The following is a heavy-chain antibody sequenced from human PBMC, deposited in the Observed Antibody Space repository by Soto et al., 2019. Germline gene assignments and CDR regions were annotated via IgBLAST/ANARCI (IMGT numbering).Heavy chain of an antibody. D-gene: IGHD3-3*01. CDR1: GGTFSTYA. CDR2: IIPIFGTA. V-gene: IGHV1-69*01. Sequence: QVQLVQSGAEVKKPGSSVKVSCKASGGTFSTYAISWVRQAPGQGLEWMGGIIPIFGTAKYAQKFQGRVTITADDSTSTAYMELSGLRSEDTAVYYCAREIFGVIISGGRDAFDIWGQGTMVTVSS. J-gene: IGHJ3*02. CDR3: AREIFGVIISGGRDAFDI.